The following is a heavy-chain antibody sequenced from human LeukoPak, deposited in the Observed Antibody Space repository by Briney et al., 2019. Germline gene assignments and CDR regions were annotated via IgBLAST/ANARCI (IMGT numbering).Heavy chain of an antibody. D-gene: IGHD1/OR15-1a*01. CDR3: ARLREPTGTWAAGWYFDL. V-gene: IGHV4-34*01. CDR2: INHSGST. J-gene: IGHJ2*01. CDR1: GGSFSVYY. Sequence: PSETLSLTCAVYGGSFSVYYWHWSWIRQPPGKGLEWIGEINHSGSTNYNPSLKSRVTISVDTSKNQFSLKLSSVTAADTAVYYCARLREPTGTWAAGWYFDLWGRGTLVTVSS.